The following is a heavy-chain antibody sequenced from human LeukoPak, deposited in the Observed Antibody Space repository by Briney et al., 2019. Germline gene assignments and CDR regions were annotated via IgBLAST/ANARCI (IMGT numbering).Heavy chain of an antibody. CDR3: AKGIAVAGTYYYYGMDV. CDR2: ISGSGGST. V-gene: IGHV3-23*01. CDR1: GFTFSSYA. J-gene: IGHJ6*02. D-gene: IGHD6-19*01. Sequence: GGSLRLSCAASGFTFSSYAMSWVRQAPGKGLEWVSAISGSGGSTYYADSVKGRFTISRDNSKNTLYLQMNSLRAEDTAVYYCAKGIAVAGTYYYYGMDVWGQGATVTVSS.